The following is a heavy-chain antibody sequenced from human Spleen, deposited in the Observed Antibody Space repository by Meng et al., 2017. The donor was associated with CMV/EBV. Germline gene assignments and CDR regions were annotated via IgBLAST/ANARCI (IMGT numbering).Heavy chain of an antibody. CDR1: GGSFSGYY. D-gene: IGHD2-2*02. CDR3: ATVPGLGYCSSTSCYTGGY. Sequence: GSLRLSCAVYGGSFSGYYWSWIRQPPGKGLEWIGEINHSGSTNYNPSLKSRVTISVDTSKNQFSLKLSSVTAADTVVYYCATVPGLGYCSSTSCYTGGYWGQGTLVTVSS. J-gene: IGHJ4*02. CDR2: INHSGST. V-gene: IGHV4-34*01.